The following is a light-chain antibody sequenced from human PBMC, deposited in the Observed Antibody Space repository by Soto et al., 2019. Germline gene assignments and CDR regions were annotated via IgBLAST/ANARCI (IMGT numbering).Light chain of an antibody. CDR3: QHYNSYSEA. V-gene: IGKV3D-15*01. CDR1: QSVSNN. Sequence: EILMTQSPATLSVSPGDRATLSCRASQSVSNNLAWYQQRPGQAPRLLIYGASNRATGIPDRFSGSGSGTEFTLTISSLQPDDFATYYCQHYNSYSEAFGQGTKVDIK. CDR2: GAS. J-gene: IGKJ1*01.